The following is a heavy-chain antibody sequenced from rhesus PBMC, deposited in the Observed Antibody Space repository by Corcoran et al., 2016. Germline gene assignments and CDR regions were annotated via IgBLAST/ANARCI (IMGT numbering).Heavy chain of an antibody. D-gene: IGHD6-43*01. V-gene: IGHV4-99*01. CDR2: ISCSSGST. J-gene: IGHJ5-2*02. CDR1: GYSIGSGYS. Sequence: QVQLQESGPGLVKPSETLSLTCAVSGYSIGSGYSWAWIRQPTGKGREYIGFISCSSGSTSYTPSLRNRVTISKDTSKNQVSLEVRSLTAADTAVYFCWRRYSSSYFSWDVWGRGVLVTVAS. CDR3: WRRYSSSYFSWDV.